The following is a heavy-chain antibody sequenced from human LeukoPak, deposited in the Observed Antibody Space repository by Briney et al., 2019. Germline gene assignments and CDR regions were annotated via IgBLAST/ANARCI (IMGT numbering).Heavy chain of an antibody. J-gene: IGHJ2*01. V-gene: IGHV4-31*03. CDR2: IYYSGST. D-gene: IGHD3-22*01. CDR3: ARGVSPGYYDSSGYPPGNYWYFDL. Sequence: SQTLSLTCTVSGGSISSGGYYWSWIRQHPGKGLEWIGYIYYSGSTYYNPSLKSRVTISVDTSKNQFSLKLSSVTAADTAVYYCARGVSPGYYDSSGYPPGNYWYFDLWGRGTLVTVSS. CDR1: GGSISSGGYY.